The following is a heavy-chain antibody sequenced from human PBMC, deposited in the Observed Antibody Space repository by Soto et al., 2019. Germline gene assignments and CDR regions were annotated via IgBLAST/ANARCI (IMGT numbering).Heavy chain of an antibody. CDR2: IYHSGST. CDR1: GGSISSSNW. V-gene: IGHV4-4*02. CDR3: ARGYCSSTSCYEFDY. J-gene: IGHJ4*02. D-gene: IGHD2-2*01. Sequence: SETLSLTCAVSGGSISSSNWWSWVRQPPGKGLEWIGEIYHSGSTNYNPSLKSRVTISVDTSKQQFSLKLTSVTAADTAMYYCARGYCSSTSCYEFDYWGQGTLVTVSS.